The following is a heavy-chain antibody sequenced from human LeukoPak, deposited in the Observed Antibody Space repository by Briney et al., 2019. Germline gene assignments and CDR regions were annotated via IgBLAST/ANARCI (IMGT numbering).Heavy chain of an antibody. CDR1: GYTLTELS. V-gene: IGHV1-24*01. CDR2: FDPEDGET. CDR3: ALYYNRDYRWFDP. J-gene: IGHJ5*02. Sequence: ASVKVSCKVSGYTLTELSMHWVRQAPGKGLEWMGGFDPEDGETIYAQKFQGRVTMTEDTSTDTAYMELSSLRSDDTAVYYCALYYNRDYRWFDPWGQGTLVTVSS. D-gene: IGHD1-26*01.